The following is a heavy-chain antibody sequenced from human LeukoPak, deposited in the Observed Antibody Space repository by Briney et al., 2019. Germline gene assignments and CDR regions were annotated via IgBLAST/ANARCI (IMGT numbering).Heavy chain of an antibody. D-gene: IGHD3-10*01. Sequence: GGSLTLSCAASGFTCSSYARSLRRPAPGKGLELVSAISRSGGSTYYADSVKGRFTISRDNSKNTLYLQMNSLRAEDTAVYYCAKAEPLLWFGELFYWGQGTLVTVSS. CDR1: GFTCSSYA. CDR3: AKAEPLLWFGELFY. V-gene: IGHV3-23*01. J-gene: IGHJ4*02. CDR2: ISRSGGST.